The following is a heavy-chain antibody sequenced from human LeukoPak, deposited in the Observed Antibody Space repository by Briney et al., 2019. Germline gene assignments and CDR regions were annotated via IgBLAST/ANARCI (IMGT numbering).Heavy chain of an antibody. CDR1: GGSISSSSYY. D-gene: IGHD4-11*01. Sequence: SETLSLTCTVSGGSISSSSYYWGWIRQPPGKGLEWIGSIYYSGSTYYNPSLKSRVTISVDTSKNQFSLKLSSVTAADTAVYHCASDSYGNIDYWGQGTLVTVSS. CDR2: IYYSGST. CDR3: ASDSYGNIDY. J-gene: IGHJ4*02. V-gene: IGHV4-39*07.